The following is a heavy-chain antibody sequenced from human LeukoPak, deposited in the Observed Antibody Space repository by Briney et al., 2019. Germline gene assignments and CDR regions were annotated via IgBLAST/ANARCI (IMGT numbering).Heavy chain of an antibody. CDR3: AKGTPITIFGVAFDY. D-gene: IGHD3-3*01. CDR2: ISGSGGST. V-gene: IGHV3-23*01. Sequence: GGSLRLSCAASGFTFSDYYMSWIRQAPGKGLEWVSAISGSGGSTYYADSVKGRFTISRDNSKNTLYLQMNSLRAEDTAVYYCAKGTPITIFGVAFDYWGQGTLVTVSS. CDR1: GFTFSDYY. J-gene: IGHJ4*02.